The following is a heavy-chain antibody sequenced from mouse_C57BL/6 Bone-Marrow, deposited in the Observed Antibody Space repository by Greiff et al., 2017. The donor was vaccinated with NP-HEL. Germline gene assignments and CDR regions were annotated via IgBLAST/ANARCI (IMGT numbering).Heavy chain of an antibody. Sequence: QVQLQQSGAELARPGASVKLSCKASGYTFTSYGISWVKQRTGQGLEWIGEIYPRSGNTYYNEKFKGKATLTADKSSSTAYMELRSLTSEDSAVYFGARYPYYYGSSPSWFAYWGQGTLVTVSA. CDR3: ARYPYYYGSSPSWFAY. CDR2: IYPRSGNT. J-gene: IGHJ3*01. D-gene: IGHD1-1*01. CDR1: GYTFTSYG. V-gene: IGHV1-81*01.